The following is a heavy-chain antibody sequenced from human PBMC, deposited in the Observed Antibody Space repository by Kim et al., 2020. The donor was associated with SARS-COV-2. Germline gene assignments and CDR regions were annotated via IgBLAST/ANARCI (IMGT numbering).Heavy chain of an antibody. CDR1: GGSITNNHYY. CDR3: ASLTSGGFAY. Sequence: SETLSLTCTVSGGSITNNHYYWGWIRQPPGKGLEWIGSIYYTGSTYYNPSLRSRVTISIDTSKNQFALNLNSVTAADTALYYCASLTSGGFAYWGQGALVTVSS. J-gene: IGHJ4*02. CDR2: IYYTGST. V-gene: IGHV4-39*01. D-gene: IGHD6-19*01.